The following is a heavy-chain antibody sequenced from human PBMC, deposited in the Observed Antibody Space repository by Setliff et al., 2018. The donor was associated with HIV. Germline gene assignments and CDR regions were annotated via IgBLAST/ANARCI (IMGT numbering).Heavy chain of an antibody. D-gene: IGHD5-18*01. CDR1: GFTFSSYW. Sequence: GESLKISCAASGFTFSSYWMSRVRQAPGKGLEWVADIKQDGSRAYYMDSVKGRFTISRDNPKNSLYLQMTSLRAEDTAVYYCARDDSNGNTDAFDIWGQGTTVTVSS. V-gene: IGHV3-7*04. CDR3: ARDDSNGNTDAFDI. CDR2: IKQDGSRA. J-gene: IGHJ3*02.